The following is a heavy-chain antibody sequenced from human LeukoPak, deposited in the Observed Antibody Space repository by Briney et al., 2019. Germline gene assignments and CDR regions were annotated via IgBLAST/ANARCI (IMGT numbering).Heavy chain of an antibody. D-gene: IGHD2-15*01. CDR2: IYYSGST. CDR1: GGSISSYY. J-gene: IGHJ6*03. Sequence: PSETLSLTCTVSGGSISSYYWSWIRQPPGKGLEWIGYIYYSGSTNYNPSLKSRVTISVDTSKNQFSLKLSSVTAADTAVYYCARFKADCSGGSCYSGGYYYYYMDVWGKGTTVTVSS. CDR3: ARFKADCSGGSCYSGGYYYYYMDV. V-gene: IGHV4-59*01.